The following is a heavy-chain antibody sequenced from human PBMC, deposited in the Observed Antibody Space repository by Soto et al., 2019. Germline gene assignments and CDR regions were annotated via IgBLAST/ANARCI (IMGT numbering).Heavy chain of an antibody. J-gene: IGHJ6*02. V-gene: IGHV4-34*01. CDR2: INHSGST. CDR1: GGSFSGYY. CDR3: ARGSAAGPFYYYYYGMDV. D-gene: IGHD6-13*01. Sequence: SETLSLTCTVYGGSFSGYYWSWIRQPPGKGLEWIGEINHSGSTNYNPSLKSRVTISVDTSKNQFSLKLSSVTAADTAVYYCARGSAAGPFYYYYYGMDVWGQGTTVTVSS.